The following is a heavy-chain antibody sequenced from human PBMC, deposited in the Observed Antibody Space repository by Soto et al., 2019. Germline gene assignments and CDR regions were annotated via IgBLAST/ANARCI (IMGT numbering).Heavy chain of an antibody. CDR3: ARARDGYNPFDY. V-gene: IGHV4-4*02. CDR1: RGSIISSNF. Sequence: SETLSLTCAVSRGSIISSNFWSWVRQSPGRGLEWIGEIYHSGRTNYNPSLKSRVTISVDTSKNQFSLKLSSVTAADTAVYYCARARDGYNPFDYWGQGTLVTVSS. D-gene: IGHD5-12*01. J-gene: IGHJ4*02. CDR2: IYHSGRT.